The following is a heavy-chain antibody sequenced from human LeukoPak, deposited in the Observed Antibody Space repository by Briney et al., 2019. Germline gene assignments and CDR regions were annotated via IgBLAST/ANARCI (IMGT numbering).Heavy chain of an antibody. V-gene: IGHV3-11*06. CDR2: ISTSSTYT. CDR1: GFTFSDYY. Sequence: PGGSLRPSCAASGFTFSDYYMSWIRQAPGKGLQWVSYISTSSTYTIYADSVKGRFTISRDNAKNSLYLQMNSLRAEDTAVYYCAREMGKRGSGSVPSNFYYNGLDVWGKGTTVTVSS. D-gene: IGHD3-10*01. J-gene: IGHJ6*04. CDR3: AREMGKRGSGSVPSNFYYNGLDV.